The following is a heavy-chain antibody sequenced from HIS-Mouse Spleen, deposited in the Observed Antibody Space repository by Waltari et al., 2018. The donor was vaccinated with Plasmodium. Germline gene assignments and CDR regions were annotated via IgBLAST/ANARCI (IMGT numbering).Heavy chain of an antibody. Sequence: EVQLVESGGGLVQPGGSLRLSCAASGFTFIRFWLSWVRQAPGKGLEWVANIKQDGSEKYYVDSVKGRFTISRDNAKNSLYLQMNSLRAEDTAVYYCARGSGSYSLWGQGTLVTVSS. V-gene: IGHV3-7*04. J-gene: IGHJ4*02. CDR3: ARGSGSYSL. CDR1: GFTFIRFW. CDR2: IKQDGSEK. D-gene: IGHD1-26*01.